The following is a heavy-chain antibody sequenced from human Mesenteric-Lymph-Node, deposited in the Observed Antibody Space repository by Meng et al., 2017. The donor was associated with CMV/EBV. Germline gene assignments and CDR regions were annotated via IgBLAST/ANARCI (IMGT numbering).Heavy chain of an antibody. CDR3: ALERGSGSYSVY. V-gene: IGHV1-69*04. CDR2: IIPILGIA. CDR1: GYTFINYG. J-gene: IGHJ4*02. D-gene: IGHD1-26*01. Sequence: SVKVSCKASGYTFINYGITWVRQAPGQGLEWMGRIIPILGIANYAQKFQGRVTITADKSTSTAYMELSSLRSEDTAAYYCALERGSGSYSVYWGQGTLVTVSS.